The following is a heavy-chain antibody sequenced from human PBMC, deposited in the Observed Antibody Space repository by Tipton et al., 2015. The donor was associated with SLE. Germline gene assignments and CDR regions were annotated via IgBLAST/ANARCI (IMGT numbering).Heavy chain of an antibody. CDR2: VFSSGTT. CDR3: ARYFYDSSGVCYIDY. D-gene: IGHD3-22*01. J-gene: IGHJ4*02. V-gene: IGHV4-31*03. Sequence: TLSLTCTVSSGSASSGAYYWSWIRQHPGKGLEWIGYVFSSGTTYYNPSLQGRLSMSLDTSKNQLSLQLSSVTSADTAVYYCARYFYDSSGVCYIDYWGQGTLVTVSS. CDR1: SGSASSGAYY.